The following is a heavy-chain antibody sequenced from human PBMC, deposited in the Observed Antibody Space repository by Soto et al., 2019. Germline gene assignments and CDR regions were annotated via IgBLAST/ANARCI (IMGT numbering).Heavy chain of an antibody. CDR3: ARLAPCSGGTCYSRPLDS. Sequence: QVQLLQSGAEVKKPGASVKVSCKASGYTFATYGISWVRQAPGQGLEWMGWITPANGYTNYAQKLQGRVTMTTDTSTSTAYMEVRSLRSDDTAVYYCARLAPCSGGTCYSRPLDSWGQGTLVTVSS. CDR2: ITPANGYT. J-gene: IGHJ4*02. CDR1: GYTFATYG. D-gene: IGHD2-15*01. V-gene: IGHV1-18*01.